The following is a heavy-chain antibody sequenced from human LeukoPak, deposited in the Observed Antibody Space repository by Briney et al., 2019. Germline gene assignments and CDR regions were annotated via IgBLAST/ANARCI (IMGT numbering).Heavy chain of an antibody. D-gene: IGHD3-10*01. CDR3: ARDRITMVRGVILFDP. J-gene: IGHJ5*02. CDR1: GFTFSSYS. V-gene: IGHV3-21*01. Sequence: PGGSLRLSCAASGFTFSSYSMNWARQAPGKGLEWVSSISSSSSYIYYADSVKGRFTISRDNAKNSLYLQMNSLRAEDTAVYYCARDRITMVRGVILFDPWGQGTLVTVSS. CDR2: ISSSSSYI.